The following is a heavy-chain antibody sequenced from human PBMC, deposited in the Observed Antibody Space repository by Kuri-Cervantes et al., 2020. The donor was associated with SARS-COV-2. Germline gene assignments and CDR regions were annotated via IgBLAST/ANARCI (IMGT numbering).Heavy chain of an antibody. V-gene: IGHV5-51*01. J-gene: IGHJ3*02. CDR1: GYSFTSYW. Sequence: GGSLRLSCKGSGYSFTSYWIGWVRQMPGKGLEWMGIIYPGDSDTRYSPSFQGRVTISADKSISTAYLQWSSLKASDTAMYYCARGGVHDAFDIWGQGTMVTVSS. CDR2: IYPGDSDT. CDR3: ARGGVHDAFDI. D-gene: IGHD3-16*01.